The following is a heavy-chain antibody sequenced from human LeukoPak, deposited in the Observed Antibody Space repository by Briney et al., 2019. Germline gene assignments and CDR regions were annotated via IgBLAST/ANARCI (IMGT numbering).Heavy chain of an antibody. D-gene: IGHD1-26*01. CDR1: GFTFNSYA. V-gene: IGHV3-23*01. J-gene: IGHJ4*02. CDR3: AKDLGRYRNNYFDY. CDR2: ISGSGGGT. Sequence: GGSLRLSCAASGFTFNSYAMSWGRQAPEKGLEWVATISGSGGGTYYADSVKGRFTISRDDSKNTLYLQMNSLRAEDTAVYYCAKDLGRYRNNYFDYWGQGTLVTVSS.